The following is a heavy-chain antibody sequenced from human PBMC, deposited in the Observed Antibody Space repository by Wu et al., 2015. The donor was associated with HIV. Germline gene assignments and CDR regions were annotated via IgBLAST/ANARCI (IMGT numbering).Heavy chain of an antibody. Sequence: QVQLVQSGAELTKPGASVRVSCQTSGYSFTAHYIHWVRQAPGQGLEYMGGIIPMSGIATYGQKFQDRVTITADESTSTAYMELSSLKSEDTAVYYCARAQEPLDYYYYMDVWGKGTTVTVSS. D-gene: IGHD1-14*01. J-gene: IGHJ6*03. V-gene: IGHV1-69*01. CDR2: IIPMSGIA. CDR1: GYSFTAHY. CDR3: ARAQEPLDYYYYMDV.